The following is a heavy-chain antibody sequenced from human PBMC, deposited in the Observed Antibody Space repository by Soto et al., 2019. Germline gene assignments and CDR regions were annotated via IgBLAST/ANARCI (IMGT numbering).Heavy chain of an antibody. CDR1: GYSISSGYY. CDR2: IYHSGST. V-gene: IGHV4-38-2*02. Sequence: SETLSLTCAVSGYSISSGYYWGWIRQPPGKGLEWIGSIYHSGSTYYNPSLKSRVTISVDTSKNQFSLKLSSVTAADTAVYYCARDRGLRGVIDYWGQGTLVTVS. D-gene: IGHD3-10*01. J-gene: IGHJ4*02. CDR3: ARDRGLRGVIDY.